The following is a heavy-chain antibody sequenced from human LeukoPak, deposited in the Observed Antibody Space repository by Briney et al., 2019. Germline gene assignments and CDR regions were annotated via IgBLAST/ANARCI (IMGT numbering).Heavy chain of an antibody. CDR3: ARASGWYDFDY. CDR2: ISSSSSYT. J-gene: IGHJ4*02. Sequence: GGSLRLSCAASGFTFSDYYMSWIRQAPGKGLEWVSYISSSSSYTNYADSVKGRFTISRDNAKNSLYLQMNSLRAKDTAVYYCARASGWYDFDYWGQGTLVTVSS. CDR1: GFTFSDYY. V-gene: IGHV3-11*06. D-gene: IGHD6-19*01.